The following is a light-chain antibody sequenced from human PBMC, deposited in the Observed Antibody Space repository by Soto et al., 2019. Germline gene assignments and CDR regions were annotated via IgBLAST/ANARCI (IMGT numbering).Light chain of an antibody. CDR1: QSINIY. CDR3: QQSYRSPYT. CDR2: GAS. V-gene: IGKV1-39*01. Sequence: IPLTQSPSSLSASVGDRVTVTCRASQSINIYLNWYQQKPGKAPTLLIYGASTLQSGVPSRFSGGGSRTDFTLTIGSLQSEDFATYYCQQSYRSPYTFGQGTKLEI. J-gene: IGKJ2*01.